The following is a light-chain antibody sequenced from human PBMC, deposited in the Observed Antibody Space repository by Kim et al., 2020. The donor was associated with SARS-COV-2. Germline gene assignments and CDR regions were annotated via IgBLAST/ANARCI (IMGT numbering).Light chain of an antibody. CDR2: GAS. CDR1: QSISSAL. Sequence: EIVLTQSPGTLSLSPGETATLSCRASQSISSALLAWYQQRPGQAPRLLMSGASIRATGIPDRFSGSGSGTDFTLTISRLETDDFAVYYCQQYGTTPLTFGRDQGGDQ. J-gene: IGKJ4*01. CDR3: QQYGTTPLT. V-gene: IGKV3-20*01.